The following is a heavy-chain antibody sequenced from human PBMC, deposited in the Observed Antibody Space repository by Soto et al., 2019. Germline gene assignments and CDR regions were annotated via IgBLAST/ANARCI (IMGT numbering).Heavy chain of an antibody. CDR3: ARTLSPYSYGPRDAFDI. J-gene: IGHJ3*02. D-gene: IGHD5-18*01. V-gene: IGHV3-20*04. Sequence: AGGSLRLSCAASGFTFDDYGMSWVRQAPGKGLEWVSGINWNGGSTGYADSVKGRFTISRDNAKNSLYLQMNSLRAEDTALYYCARTLSPYSYGPRDAFDIWGQGPMVTVSS. CDR2: INWNGGST. CDR1: GFTFDDYG.